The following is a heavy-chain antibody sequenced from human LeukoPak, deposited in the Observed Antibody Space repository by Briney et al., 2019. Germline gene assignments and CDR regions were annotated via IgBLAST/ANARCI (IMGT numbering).Heavy chain of an antibody. V-gene: IGHV4-59*01. J-gene: IGHJ4*02. Sequence: SETLSLTCTLSGGSISTYYWSWIRQPPGKGLEWIGYIYHSGSTNYNPSLKSRVTISVDTSKNQFSPKLSSVTAADTTVYYCARGGGYASPIGYWGQGALVTVSS. D-gene: IGHD5-12*01. CDR2: IYHSGST. CDR1: GGSISTYY. CDR3: ARGGGYASPIGY.